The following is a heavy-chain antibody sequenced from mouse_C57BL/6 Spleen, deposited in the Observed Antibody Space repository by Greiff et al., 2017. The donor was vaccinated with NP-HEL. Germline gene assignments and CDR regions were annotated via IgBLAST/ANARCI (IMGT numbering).Heavy chain of an antibody. CDR2: IDPSDSYT. CDR3: AKSSYFAKDY. J-gene: IGHJ4*01. V-gene: IGHV1-69*01. Sequence: QVQLQQPGAELVMPGASVKLSCKASGYTFTSYWMHWVKQRPGQGLEWIGEIDPSDSYTNYNHKFKGKSTLTVDKSSSTAYMQLSSLTSEDSAVYYCAKSSYFAKDYWGKGTSVTVSS. CDR1: GYTFTSYW.